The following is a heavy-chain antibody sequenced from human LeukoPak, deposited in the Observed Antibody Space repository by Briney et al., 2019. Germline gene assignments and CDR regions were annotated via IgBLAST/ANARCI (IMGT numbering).Heavy chain of an antibody. CDR1: GGSISSYY. CDR2: IYYSGST. V-gene: IGHV4-59*01. J-gene: IGHJ4*02. CDR3: ARVGYYDFWSGYSTTHFDY. Sequence: SETLSLTCTVSGGSISSYYWSWIRQPPGKGLEWIGYIYYSGSTNYNPSLKSRVTISVDTSKNQFSLKLSSVTAADTAVYYCARVGYYDFWSGYSTTHFDYWGQGTLVTLSS. D-gene: IGHD3-3*01.